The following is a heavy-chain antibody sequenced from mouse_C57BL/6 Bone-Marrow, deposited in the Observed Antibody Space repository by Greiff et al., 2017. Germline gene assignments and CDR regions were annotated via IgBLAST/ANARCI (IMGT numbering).Heavy chain of an antibody. CDR2: IDPENGDT. CDR3: TVTVVAHWYFDV. V-gene: IGHV14-4*01. J-gene: IGHJ1*03. CDR1: GFNIKDDY. Sequence: VQLQQSGAELVRPGASVKLSCTASGFNIKDDYMHWVKQRPEQGLEWIGWIDPENGDTEYASKFQGKATITADTSSNTAYLQLSSLTSEDTAVYYCTVTVVAHWYFDVWGTGTTVTVSS. D-gene: IGHD1-1*01.